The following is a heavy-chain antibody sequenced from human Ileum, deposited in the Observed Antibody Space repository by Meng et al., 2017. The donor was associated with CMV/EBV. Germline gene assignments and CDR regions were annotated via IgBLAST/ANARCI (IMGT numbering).Heavy chain of an antibody. CDR3: AVLNWNRFDY. CDR2: IYYSGST. V-gene: IGHV4-39*01. CDR1: GGSISSSSYY. J-gene: IGHJ4*02. Sequence: SETLSLTCTVSGGSISSSSYYWGWIRQPPGKGLEWIGSIYYSGSTYYNPSLKSRVTISVDTSKNQFSLKLSSVTAADTAVYYCAVLNWNRFDYWGQGTLGTVSS. D-gene: IGHD1-1*01.